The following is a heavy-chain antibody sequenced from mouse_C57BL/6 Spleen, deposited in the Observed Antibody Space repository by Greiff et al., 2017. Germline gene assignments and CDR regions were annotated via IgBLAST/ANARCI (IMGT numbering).Heavy chain of an antibody. CDR1: GYTFTDYY. CDR2: INPYNGGT. J-gene: IGHJ4*01. Sequence: VQLQQSGPVLVKPGASVKMSCKASGYTFTDYYMNWVKQSHGKSLEWIGVINPYNGGTSYNQKFKGKATLTVDKSSSTAYMELNSLTSEDSAVYYWARCPYDYDGAMDYWGQGTSGTVSS. CDR3: ARCPYDYDGAMDY. D-gene: IGHD2-4*01. V-gene: IGHV1-19*01.